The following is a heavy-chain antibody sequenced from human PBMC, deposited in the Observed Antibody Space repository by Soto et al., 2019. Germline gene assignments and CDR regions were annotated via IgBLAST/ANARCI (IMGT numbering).Heavy chain of an antibody. CDR3: ERGPHYYYVLGGYYQGDIQFDY. CDR1: GGSISSYY. V-gene: IGHV4-59*01. Sequence: SETLSLTCTVSGGSISSYYWSWIRQPPGKGLEWIGYIYYSGSTNYNPSLKSRVTISVDTSKNQFSLKLSSVTAADTAVYYCERGPHYYYVLGGYYQGDIQFDYGGQVTLVTV. J-gene: IGHJ4*02. D-gene: IGHD3-10*01. CDR2: IYYSGST.